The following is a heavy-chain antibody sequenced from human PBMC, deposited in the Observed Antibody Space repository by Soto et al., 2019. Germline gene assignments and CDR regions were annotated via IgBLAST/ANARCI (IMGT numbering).Heavy chain of an antibody. V-gene: IGHV1-18*01. Sequence: ASVKVSCKASGYTFTSYGISWVRQAPGQGLEWMGWIRAYNGNTNYAQKLQGRVTMTTDTSTSTAYMELRSLRSDDTAVYYCAREGHYDILTGYEYYYYYYMDVWGKGTTVTVSS. D-gene: IGHD3-9*01. CDR3: AREGHYDILTGYEYYYYYYMDV. CDR1: GYTFTSYG. CDR2: IRAYNGNT. J-gene: IGHJ6*03.